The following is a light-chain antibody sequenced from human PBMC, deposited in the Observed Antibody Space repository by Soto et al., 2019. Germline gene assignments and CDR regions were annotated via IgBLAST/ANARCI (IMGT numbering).Light chain of an antibody. J-gene: IGKJ4*01. V-gene: IGKV3-11*01. Sequence: EIVLTQSPATLPLSRGERATLSCRASQSVSSYLAWYQQKPGQAPRLLIYDAFNRSSGIPARFSGSGSGTDFTPGICRLEAEDLLLSYCQPRSNWPSLPFSVGTNVHIK. CDR2: DAF. CDR3: QPRSNWPSLP. CDR1: QSVSSY.